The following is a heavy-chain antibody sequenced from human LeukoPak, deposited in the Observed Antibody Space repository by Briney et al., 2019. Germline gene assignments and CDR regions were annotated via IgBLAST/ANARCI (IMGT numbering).Heavy chain of an antibody. V-gene: IGHV4-30-2*01. D-gene: IGHD2-21*02. CDR1: GDSISSGGYS. Sequence: SETLSLTCAVSGDSISSGGYSWSWIRQPPGKGLVWIGYIYHSGSTYYNPSLKSRVTISVDRSKNQFSLKLSSVTAADTAVYYCAREVTAFDIRGQGTMVTVSS. J-gene: IGHJ3*02. CDR2: IYHSGST. CDR3: AREVTAFDI.